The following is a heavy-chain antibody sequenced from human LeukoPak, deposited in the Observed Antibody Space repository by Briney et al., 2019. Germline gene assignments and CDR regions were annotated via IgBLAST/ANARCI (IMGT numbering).Heavy chain of an antibody. CDR2: IIPILGIA. CDR1: GGTFSSYA. D-gene: IGHD5-24*01. Sequence: GASVKVSCKASGGTFSSYAISWVQQAPGQGLEWMGRIIPILGIANYAQKFQGRVTITADKSTSTAYMELSSLRSEDTAVYYCAALVEMATIGEYYYYGMDVWGQGTTVTVSS. CDR3: AALVEMATIGEYYYYGMDV. V-gene: IGHV1-69*04. J-gene: IGHJ6*02.